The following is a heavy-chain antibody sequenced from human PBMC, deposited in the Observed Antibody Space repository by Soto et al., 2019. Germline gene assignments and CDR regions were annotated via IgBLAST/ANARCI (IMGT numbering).Heavy chain of an antibody. CDR3: PFGWGGGHEGY. V-gene: IGHV3-23*01. CDR1: GLTFSAYP. D-gene: IGHD5-12*01. Sequence: ESGGGLVQPGGSLRLSCAASGLTFSAYPMSWVRQAPGKGLEWVSSISGSGDRTYYADSVKGRFTISRDNSKNTLYLQMNSLRVEDTAVYFCPFGWGGGHEGYWGQGTLVTVSS. J-gene: IGHJ4*02. CDR2: ISGSGDRT.